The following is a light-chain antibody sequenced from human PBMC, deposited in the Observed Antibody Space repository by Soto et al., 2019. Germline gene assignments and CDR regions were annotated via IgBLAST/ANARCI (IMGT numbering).Light chain of an antibody. CDR2: DAS. CDR1: QSVSSSS. V-gene: IGKV3-20*01. CDR3: QQLRMYPST. J-gene: IGKJ4*01. Sequence: IVLTQSPGTLSLSPGERAALSCRASQSVSSSSLAWYQQKRGQAPRLLIRDASSRATGIPDRFSGSGSGTDFTLTITSLQAEDFATYYCQQLRMYPSTFGGGTKVDIK.